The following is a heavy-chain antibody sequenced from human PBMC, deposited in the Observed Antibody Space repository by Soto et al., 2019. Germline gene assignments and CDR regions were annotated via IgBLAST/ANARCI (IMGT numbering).Heavy chain of an antibody. CDR3: ARGSGENWFDP. D-gene: IGHD1-26*01. V-gene: IGHV1-46*01. Sequence: ASVKISCKASGYTFTSYYMHWVRQAPGQGLEWMGIINPSGGSTSYAQKFQGRATMTRDTSTSTVYMELSSLRSEDTAVYYCARGSGENWFDPWGKGTLVTVSS. CDR2: INPSGGST. CDR1: GYTFTSYY. J-gene: IGHJ5*02.